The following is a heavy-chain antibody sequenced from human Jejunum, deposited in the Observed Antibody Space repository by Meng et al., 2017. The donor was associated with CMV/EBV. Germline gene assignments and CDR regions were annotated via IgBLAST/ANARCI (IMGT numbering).Heavy chain of an antibody. J-gene: IGHJ4*02. Sequence: LQLEESVPAVVKPTEPLASTCTFSSGSISSSYHHWRWRRQSPGKGLEWIASIYKSGGTTKNQTLRSRVTMSVDTYKNQFTLKMTSVTAADTAVYYCARDQVAGTLLGKFDYWGQGTLVTVSS. V-gene: IGHV4-39*06. D-gene: IGHD3-10*01. CDR1: SGSISSSYHH. CDR2: IYKSGGT. CDR3: ARDQVAGTLLGKFDY.